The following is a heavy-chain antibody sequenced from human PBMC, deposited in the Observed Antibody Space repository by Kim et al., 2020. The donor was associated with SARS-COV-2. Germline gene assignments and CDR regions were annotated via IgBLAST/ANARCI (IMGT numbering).Heavy chain of an antibody. CDR2: IDATGDI. J-gene: IGHJ6*02. CDR1: GFTFSDYD. V-gene: IGHV3-13*01. D-gene: IGHD3-16*01. CDR3: ARKFTRHGMAV. Sequence: GGSLRLSCVGSGFTFSDYDMQWVRQAVGKSPEWVSAIDATGDIYYLDSVKGRLTISSKNAKNSLYLQLHSMKGGNTAVYYWARKFTRHGMAVWGQGATV.